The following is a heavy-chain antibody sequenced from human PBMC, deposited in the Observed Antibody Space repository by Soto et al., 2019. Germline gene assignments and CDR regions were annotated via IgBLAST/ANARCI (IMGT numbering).Heavy chain of an antibody. D-gene: IGHD6-19*01. Sequence: EVQLLESGGSFVQPGGSLRLSCAASGFTFSTYAMSWVRQAPGKGLEWVSSIGGSAASAYYADSVKGRFTISRDNSRNTLYLQMNSLRAEDTAVYFCAKYQYSGGLHSDYWGQGTLVTVSS. CDR2: IGGSAASA. V-gene: IGHV3-23*01. CDR3: AKYQYSGGLHSDY. CDR1: GFTFSTYA. J-gene: IGHJ4*02.